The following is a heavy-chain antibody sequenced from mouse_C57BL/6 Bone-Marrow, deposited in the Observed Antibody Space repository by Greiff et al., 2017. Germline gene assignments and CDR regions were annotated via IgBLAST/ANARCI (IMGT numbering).Heavy chain of an antibody. CDR1: GFTFSSYA. D-gene: IGHD1-1*01. V-gene: IGHV5-4*01. J-gene: IGHJ2*01. CDR2: ISDGGSYT. Sequence: EVKLVESGGGLVKPGGSLTLSCAASGFTFSSYAMSWVRQTPEKRLEWVATISDGGSYTYYPDNVKGRFTITRDNAKNNLYLQMSQLKSEDTAMYYCARDPFYYYGTDYFDYWGQGTTLTVSS. CDR3: ARDPFYYYGTDYFDY.